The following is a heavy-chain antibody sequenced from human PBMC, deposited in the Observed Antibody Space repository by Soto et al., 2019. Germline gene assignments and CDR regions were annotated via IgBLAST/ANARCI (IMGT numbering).Heavy chain of an antibody. J-gene: IGHJ4*02. CDR1: GFAFSNYA. V-gene: IGHV3-30*09. D-gene: IGHD1-1*01. CDR3: TRALDLDGDDRKVDYLDN. CDR2: VSFDGSSK. Sequence: QVQLVESGGGVVQPGGSLRLSCAASGFAFSNYAMHWVRQAPGKGLDWVAVVSFDGSSKYYADSVKGRFAISRDKSMNTLYVKMTRLRDKDRSIYECTRALDLDGDDRKVDYLDNWGQGTQVTVSS.